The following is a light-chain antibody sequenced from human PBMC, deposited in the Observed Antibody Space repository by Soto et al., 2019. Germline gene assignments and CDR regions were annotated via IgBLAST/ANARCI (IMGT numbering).Light chain of an antibody. CDR2: DVS. CDR3: SSYTSSSTLLYV. V-gene: IGLV2-14*01. Sequence: QSALTQPASVSGSPGQSITISCTGTSSDVGGYNYVSWYQQHPDKAPKLMIYDVSNRPSGISNRFSASKSGNTASLTISGLQAEDEADYYCSSYTSSSTLLYVFGTGTKLT. CDR1: SSDVGGYNY. J-gene: IGLJ1*01.